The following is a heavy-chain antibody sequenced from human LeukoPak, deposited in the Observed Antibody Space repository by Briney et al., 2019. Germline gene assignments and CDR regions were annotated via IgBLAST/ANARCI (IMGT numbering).Heavy chain of an antibody. V-gene: IGHV4-61*02. Sequence: NPSQTLSLTCTVSGGSISSGGYYWSWIRQPAGKGLEWIGRIYTSGTSTYNPSLKSRVTMSLDTSKNQFSLKVRSVTAADTAVYYCARVSADDDSPRAYVPYYMDVWGKGTTVTISS. CDR3: ARVSADDDSPRAYVPYYMDV. CDR1: GGSISSGGYY. CDR2: IYTSGTS. J-gene: IGHJ6*03. D-gene: IGHD4-17*01.